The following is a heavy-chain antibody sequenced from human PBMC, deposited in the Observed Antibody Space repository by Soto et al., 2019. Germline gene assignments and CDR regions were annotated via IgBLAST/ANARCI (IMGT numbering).Heavy chain of an antibody. Sequence: EVQLLESGGDLVRPGESLRLSCAASGFNFNKYAMSWVRQGPGEGLEWVSGISCCGGTASYADSVKGRFTIARDDSKNTLFLHMNSLRVEDTAEYYCAKADGEQWLLPHLENWGRGTLVTVS. J-gene: IGHJ4*02. CDR1: GFNFNKYA. V-gene: IGHV3-23*01. D-gene: IGHD6-19*01. CDR2: ISCCGGTA. CDR3: AKADGEQWLLPHLEN.